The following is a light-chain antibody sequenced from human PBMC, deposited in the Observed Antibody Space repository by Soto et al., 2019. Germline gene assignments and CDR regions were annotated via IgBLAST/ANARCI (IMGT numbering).Light chain of an antibody. CDR2: DAS. J-gene: IGKJ3*01. CDR3: QQYNNWPDT. CDR1: QSVSSN. Sequence: EIVMTQSPATLSVSPGERATLSCRASQSVSSNLAWYQQKPGQAPRLLIYDASTRATGIPARFSGSGSGTEFTLTISSLKSEDFAVYYCQQYNNWPDTFGHATKVDIK. V-gene: IGKV3-15*01.